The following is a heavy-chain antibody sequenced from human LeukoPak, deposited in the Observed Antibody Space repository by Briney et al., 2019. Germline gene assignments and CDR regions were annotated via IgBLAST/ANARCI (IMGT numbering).Heavy chain of an antibody. CDR3: AKGTFVGLVDY. V-gene: IGHV3-23*01. CDR1: GFTFSNYG. D-gene: IGHD1-26*01. CDR2: ITNRAGST. Sequence: GGSLRLSCAASGFTFSNYGMTWVRQIPGKGLEWVSTITNRAGSTLYADSVEGRFTVSRDNSKNTLYLQMNSLRAEDTAVYYCAKGTFVGLVDYWGQGTLVTVSS. J-gene: IGHJ4*02.